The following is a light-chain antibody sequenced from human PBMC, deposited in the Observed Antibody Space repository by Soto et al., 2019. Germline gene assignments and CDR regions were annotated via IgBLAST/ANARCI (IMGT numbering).Light chain of an antibody. CDR3: QQYGSSPLT. J-gene: IGKJ4*01. V-gene: IGKV3-20*01. CDR1: QSVSSSY. CDR2: GAS. Sequence: EIALTQSPGTLSLSPGERATLSCRASQSVSSSYLAWYQQKPGQAPRLLIYGASSRDTGIPDRFSGSGSGTDFTLTISRLEPEDFAVYYCQQYGSSPLTFGGGTKVEIK.